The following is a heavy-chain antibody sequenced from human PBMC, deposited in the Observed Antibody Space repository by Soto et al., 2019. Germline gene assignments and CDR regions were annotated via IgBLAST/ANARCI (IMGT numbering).Heavy chain of an antibody. CDR1: GFTFDDYA. V-gene: IGHV3-9*01. CDR3: ARARAAVTDYYYYYMDV. D-gene: IGHD6-25*01. Sequence: EVQLVESGGGLVQPGRSLRLSCAASGFTFDDYAMHWVRQAPGKGLEWVSGISWNSGSIGYADSVKGRFTISRDNAKNSLYLQMNSLRAEDTALYYCARARAAVTDYYYYYMDVWGKGTTVTVSS. CDR2: ISWNSGSI. J-gene: IGHJ6*03.